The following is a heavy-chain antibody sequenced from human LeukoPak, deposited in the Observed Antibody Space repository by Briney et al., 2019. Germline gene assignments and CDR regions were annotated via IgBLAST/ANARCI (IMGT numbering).Heavy chain of an antibody. CDR3: ARDRFYAVTTDYYGMDV. Sequence: GGSLRLSCAASRFTFSDYYMSWIRQAPGKGLEWVSYISSSGSTIYYADSVKGRFTISRDNAKNSLYLQMNSLRAEDTAVYYCARDRFYAVTTDYYGMDVWGQGTTVTVSS. J-gene: IGHJ6*02. V-gene: IGHV3-11*01. CDR1: RFTFSDYY. CDR2: ISSSGSTI. D-gene: IGHD4-11*01.